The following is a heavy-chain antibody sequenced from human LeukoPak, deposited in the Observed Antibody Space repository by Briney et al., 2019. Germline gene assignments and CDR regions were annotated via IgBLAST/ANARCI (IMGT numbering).Heavy chain of an antibody. J-gene: IGHJ1*01. CDR1: GGTFSSYA. V-gene: IGHV1-69*05. Sequence: ASVKVSCKASGGTFSSYAISWVRQAPGQGLEWMGGIITIFGTANYAQKFQARVTITTDESTSTAYMELSSLRSEDTAVYYCAREYYYDSSALLEYFQHWGQGTLVTVSS. D-gene: IGHD3-22*01. CDR3: AREYYYDSSALLEYFQH. CDR2: IITIFGTA.